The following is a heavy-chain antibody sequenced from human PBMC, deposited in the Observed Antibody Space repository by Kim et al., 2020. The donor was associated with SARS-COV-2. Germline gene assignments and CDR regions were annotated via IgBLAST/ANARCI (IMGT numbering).Heavy chain of an antibody. V-gene: IGHV1-69*04. CDR3: ARDLVAAAGTLGDFDY. J-gene: IGHJ4*02. CDR1: GGTFSSYT. D-gene: IGHD6-13*01. Sequence: SVKVSCKASGGTFSSYTISWVRQAPGQGLEWMGRIIPILGIANHAQKFQGRVTITADKSTSTAYMELSSLRSEDTAVYYCARDLVAAAGTLGDFDYWGQGTLVTVSP. CDR2: IIPILGIA.